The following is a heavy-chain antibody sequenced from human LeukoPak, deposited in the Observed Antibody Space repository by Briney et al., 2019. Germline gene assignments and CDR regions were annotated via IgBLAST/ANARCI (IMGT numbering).Heavy chain of an antibody. J-gene: IGHJ4*02. CDR3: ARILPTGPFDS. Sequence: SETLSLTCTVSGGSLINYFWSWVRQPPGKGLEWIAYIYYSGGTDYNPSLKSRVTISVDTSKNRFSLTLSSVTSADTAVYYCARILPTGPFDSWGRGTLVTVSS. CDR2: IYYSGGT. V-gene: IGHV4-59*01. CDR1: GGSLINYF.